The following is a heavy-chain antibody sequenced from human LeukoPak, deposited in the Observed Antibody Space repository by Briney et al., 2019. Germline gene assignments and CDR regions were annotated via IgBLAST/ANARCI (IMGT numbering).Heavy chain of an antibody. CDR1: GFTFSSYW. J-gene: IGHJ4*02. Sequence: GGSLRLSCGASGFTFSSYWMSWVRQAPGKGLEWVGNINQDGSEKNYVDSVKGRFTISRDSAKNSLYLQMDSLRAEDTAVYYCARCSGWAFKNWGQGTLVTVSS. CDR2: INQDGSEK. D-gene: IGHD6-19*01. CDR3: ARCSGWAFKN. V-gene: IGHV3-7*01.